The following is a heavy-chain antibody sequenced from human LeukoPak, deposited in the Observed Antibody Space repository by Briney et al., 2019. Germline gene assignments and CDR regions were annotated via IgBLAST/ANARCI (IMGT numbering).Heavy chain of an antibody. CDR1: GFTFSSYA. Sequence: GGSLRLSRAASGFTFSSYAMSWVRQAPGKGLEWVSAISGSGGSTYYADSVKGRFTISRDNSKNTLYLQMNSLRAEDTAVYYCAKATYYDFWSGHCGFDYWGQGTLVTVSS. CDR2: ISGSGGST. V-gene: IGHV3-23*01. D-gene: IGHD3-3*01. CDR3: AKATYYDFWSGHCGFDY. J-gene: IGHJ4*02.